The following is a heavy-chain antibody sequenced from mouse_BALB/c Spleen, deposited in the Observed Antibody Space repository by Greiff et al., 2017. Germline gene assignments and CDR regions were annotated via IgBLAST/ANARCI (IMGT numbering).Heavy chain of an antibody. Sequence: DVKLQESGPGLVKPSQSLSLTCTVTGYSITSDYAWNWIRQFPGNKLEWMGYISYSGSTSYNPSLKSRISITRDTSKNQFFLQLNSVTTEDTATYYCARAPLVATRAMDYWGQGTSVTVSS. D-gene: IGHD1-1*01. CDR3: ARAPLVATRAMDY. J-gene: IGHJ4*01. CDR2: ISYSGST. V-gene: IGHV3-2*02. CDR1: GYSITSDYA.